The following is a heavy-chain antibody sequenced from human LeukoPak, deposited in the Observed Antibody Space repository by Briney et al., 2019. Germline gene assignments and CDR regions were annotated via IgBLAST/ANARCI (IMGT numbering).Heavy chain of an antibody. CDR1: GYSFTNYW. D-gene: IGHD2-2*01. CDR2: IHAADSHT. Sequence: GESLKISCRDSGYSFTNYWIGWVRQMPGKGLEWMGIIHAADSHTKYSPSFQGQVTISVDKSISTAYLQWSGLKASDTAIYYCARRGSSNEFDYWGQGTLVTVSS. CDR3: ARRGSSNEFDY. V-gene: IGHV5-51*01. J-gene: IGHJ4*02.